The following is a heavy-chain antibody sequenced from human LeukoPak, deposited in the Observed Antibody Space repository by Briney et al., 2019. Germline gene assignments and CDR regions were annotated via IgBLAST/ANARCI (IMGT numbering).Heavy chain of an antibody. CDR3: ARRHNRYYDSSGYSAPRAFDI. Sequence: PGGSLRLSCAASGFTFSTYSMNWVRQAPGKGLEWVSSISSSSIYIYYADSVKGRFTISRDNAKNSLYLRMNSLRAEDTAVYYCARRHNRYYDSSGYSAPRAFDIWGQGTMVTVSS. V-gene: IGHV3-21*01. CDR1: GFTFSTYS. CDR2: ISSSSIYI. D-gene: IGHD3-22*01. J-gene: IGHJ3*02.